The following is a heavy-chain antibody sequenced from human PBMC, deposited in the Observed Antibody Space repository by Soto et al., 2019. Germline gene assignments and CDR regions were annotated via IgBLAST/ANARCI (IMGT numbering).Heavy chain of an antibody. CDR2: IIPIFGTA. CDR3: ARGISPSQGYYSYSGMDV. J-gene: IGHJ6*02. Sequence: SVKVSCKASGGTFSSYAISWVRQAPGQGLEWMGGIIPIFGTANYAQKFQGRVTITADESTSTAYMELSSLRSEDTAVYYCARGISPSQGYYSYSGMDVWGQGTTVTVSS. D-gene: IGHD3-3*02. CDR1: GGTFSSYA. V-gene: IGHV1-69*13.